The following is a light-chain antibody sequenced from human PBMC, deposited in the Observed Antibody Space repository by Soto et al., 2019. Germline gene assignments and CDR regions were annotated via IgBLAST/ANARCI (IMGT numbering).Light chain of an antibody. J-gene: IGKJ2*01. CDR2: GAS. V-gene: IGKV3-20*01. Sequence: EIVLTQSPGTLSLSPGERASLSCRASQSVRNSYLSWYQQKPGQAPRILIYGASSRATGIQDRFSGSASGTDFNITSSRLKSEDLAVYYRQQYGNAPRTFGKRTKLVIK. CDR3: QQYGNAPRT. CDR1: QSVRNSY.